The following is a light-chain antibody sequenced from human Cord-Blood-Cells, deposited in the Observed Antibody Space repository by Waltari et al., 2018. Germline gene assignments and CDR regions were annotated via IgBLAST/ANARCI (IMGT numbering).Light chain of an antibody. CDR3: CSYAGSYTDV. J-gene: IGLJ1*01. CDR2: DVI. V-gene: IGLV2-11*01. CDR1: SSVVGGYTD. Sequence: QSSLTPPLPVSGSPGPSSTLSCTCTSSVVGGYTDLSWYQQHPGKAPKLMIYDVIKRPSGVPDRFSGSKSGHTASLNISGLQAEDEADYYCCSYAGSYTDVFGTGTKVTVL.